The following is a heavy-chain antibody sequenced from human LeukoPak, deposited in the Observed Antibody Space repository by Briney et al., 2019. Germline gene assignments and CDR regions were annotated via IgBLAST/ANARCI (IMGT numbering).Heavy chain of an antibody. Sequence: GGSLRLSCAASGFTFSSYWMSWVRQAPGRGLEWVANIKQDGSEKYYVDSVKGRFTISRDNAKNSLYLQMNSLRAEDTAVYYCARDSVRGIYDSSGYYYYYYMDVWGKGTTVTVSS. CDR2: IKQDGSEK. CDR3: ARDSVRGIYDSSGYYYYYYMDV. J-gene: IGHJ6*03. V-gene: IGHV3-7*01. D-gene: IGHD3-22*01. CDR1: GFTFSSYW.